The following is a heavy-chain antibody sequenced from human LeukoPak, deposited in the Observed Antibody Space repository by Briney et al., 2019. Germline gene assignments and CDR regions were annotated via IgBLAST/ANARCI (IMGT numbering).Heavy chain of an antibody. D-gene: IGHD2-2*01. CDR3: AKLCSSTSCYDY. Sequence: GGSLRLSCAASGFTFSSYEMNWVRQAPGKGLEWVSAISGSGGSTYYADSVKGRFTISRDNSKNTLYLQMNSLRAEDTAVYYCAKLCSSTSCYDYWGQGTLVTVSS. CDR1: GFTFSSYE. V-gene: IGHV3-23*01. J-gene: IGHJ4*02. CDR2: ISGSGGST.